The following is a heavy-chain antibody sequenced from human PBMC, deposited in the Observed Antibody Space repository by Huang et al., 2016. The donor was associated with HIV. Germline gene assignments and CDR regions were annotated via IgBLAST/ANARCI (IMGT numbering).Heavy chain of an antibody. D-gene: IGHD1-26*01. CDR1: GFTFGGSA. Sequence: EVQLVESGGGLVQQGGSLKLSCAAYGFTFGGSAMHWVRQGSGKGLEWVGRIRTKAYSYATAYATSVKGRFIISRDESVNTAYLQMNSLKTEDTAVYYCTRHSIGWDRDPFDFWGQGTVVTVSS. J-gene: IGHJ3*01. CDR2: IRTKAYSYAT. V-gene: IGHV3-73*02. CDR3: TRHSIGWDRDPFDF.